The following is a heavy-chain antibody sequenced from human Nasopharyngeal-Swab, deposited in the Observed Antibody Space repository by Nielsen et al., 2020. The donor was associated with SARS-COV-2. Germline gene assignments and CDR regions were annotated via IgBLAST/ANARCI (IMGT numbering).Heavy chain of an antibody. CDR3: ARRSLGCSGGSCYGFDY. D-gene: IGHD2-15*01. CDR2: ISYGGST. V-gene: IGHV4-59*11. Sequence: SETLSLTCTVSGDSINSHFWSWIRQPPGKGLDWIGYISYGGSTNYNPSLRSRVTISVDTSKSQFSLKLTSVTAADTAVYYCARRSLGCSGGSCYGFDYWGQGTLVTVSS. J-gene: IGHJ4*02. CDR1: GDSINSHF.